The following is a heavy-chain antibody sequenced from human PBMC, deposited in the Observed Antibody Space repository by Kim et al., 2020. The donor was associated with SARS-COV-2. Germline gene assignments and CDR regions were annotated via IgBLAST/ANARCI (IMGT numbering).Heavy chain of an antibody. CDR3: AGDRYSNGCCPIDC. J-gene: IGHJ4*02. CDR1: GFTLSNYW. D-gene: IGHD6-19*01. CDR2: IKQDGSEK. Sequence: GGSLRLSCAASGFTLSNYWMSWVRQTPGKGLQCVSQIKQDGSEKKYVESVKGRFNISRDNAKNLVYLQMNSLGFEHTAVYICAGDRYSNGCCPIDCWGQRTLVTVSS. V-gene: IGHV3-7*01.